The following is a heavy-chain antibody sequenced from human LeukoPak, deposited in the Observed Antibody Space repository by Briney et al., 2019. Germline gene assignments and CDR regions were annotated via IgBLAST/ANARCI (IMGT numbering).Heavy chain of an antibody. V-gene: IGHV3-23*01. J-gene: IGHJ4*02. Sequence: PGGSLRLSCAASGFTFRSYVMSWVRQAPGKGLEWVSTISGSSVTTYYADSVKGRFTISRDNSKNTLYLRMNSLRAEDTAVYYCAKGGYYTYYFDYWGQGTLVTVSS. CDR3: AKGGYYTYYFDY. CDR1: GFTFRSYV. CDR2: ISGSSVTT. D-gene: IGHD3-3*01.